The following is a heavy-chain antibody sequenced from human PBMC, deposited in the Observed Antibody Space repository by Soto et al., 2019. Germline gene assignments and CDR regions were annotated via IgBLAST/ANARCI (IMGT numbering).Heavy chain of an antibody. CDR3: ARRGGSSSGYYYYAMDV. D-gene: IGHD6-6*01. CDR1: SDSMNRGGYY. V-gene: IGHV4-31*03. J-gene: IGHJ6*02. Sequence: SETLSLTCSVSSDSMNRGGYYWSWSRQHPGKGLEWIGYIYSNGDTYYNPSLKSRVTISVDTSKNQFSLNLTSVTAADTAVYYCARRGGSSSGYYYYAMDVWGQGTTVTVSS. CDR2: IYSNGDT.